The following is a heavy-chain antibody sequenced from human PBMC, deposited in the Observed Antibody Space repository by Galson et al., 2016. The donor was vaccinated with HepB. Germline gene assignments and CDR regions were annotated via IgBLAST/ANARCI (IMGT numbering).Heavy chain of an antibody. CDR1: RFTFGEYV. V-gene: IGHV3-49*03. J-gene: IGHJ5*02. CDR3: TRDPDYDSSGYYYSP. CDR2: IRSKAYGGTT. Sequence: SLRLSCAGSRFTFGEYVMTWFRQAPGKGLEWVGFIRSKAYGGTTEYAASVKGRFTISRDDSKSIAYLQMNSLKTEDTAVYYCTRDPDYDSSGYYYSPWGQGTLVTVSS. D-gene: IGHD3-22*01.